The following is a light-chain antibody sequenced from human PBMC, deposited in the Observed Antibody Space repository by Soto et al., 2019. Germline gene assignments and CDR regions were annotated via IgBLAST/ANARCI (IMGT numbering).Light chain of an antibody. CDR1: SSNIGNNY. J-gene: IGLJ2*01. Sequence: QSVLTQPPSVSAAPGQKVTISCSGSSSNIGNNYVSWYQQFPGTAPKLLIYDNTKRPSGIPDRFSGSKSGTSATLGITGLQTGDEADYYCGTWDSSLIPGQGVFGGGTKLTVL. CDR3: GTWDSSLIPGQGV. V-gene: IGLV1-51*01. CDR2: DNT.